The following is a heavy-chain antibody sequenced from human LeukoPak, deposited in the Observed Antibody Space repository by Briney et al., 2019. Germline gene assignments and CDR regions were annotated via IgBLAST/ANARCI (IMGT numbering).Heavy chain of an antibody. Sequence: SETLSLTCAVCGGSFSGYYWSWIRQPPGKGLEWIGRIYTSGSTNYNPSLKSRVTMSVDTSKNQFSLKLSSVTAADTAVYYCAREVNYDYVWGSYRYDYWGQGTLVTVSS. D-gene: IGHD3-16*02. J-gene: IGHJ4*02. CDR3: AREVNYDYVWGSYRYDY. V-gene: IGHV4-4*07. CDR1: GGSFSGYY. CDR2: IYTSGST.